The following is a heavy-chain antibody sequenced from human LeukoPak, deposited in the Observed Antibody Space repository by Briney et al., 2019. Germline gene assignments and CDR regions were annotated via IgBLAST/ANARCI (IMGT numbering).Heavy chain of an antibody. CDR2: ISSSGSTT. J-gene: IGHJ4*02. CDR1: GFTFSRYG. Sequence: GGSLRLSCAASGFTFSRYGMHWVRQAPGKGLEWVSYISSSGSTTYYADSVKGRFTISRDNAKNSLYLQMNSLRAEDSAVYYCARGATTFYWGQGTLVTVSS. V-gene: IGHV3-48*03. CDR3: ARGATTFY. D-gene: IGHD1-26*01.